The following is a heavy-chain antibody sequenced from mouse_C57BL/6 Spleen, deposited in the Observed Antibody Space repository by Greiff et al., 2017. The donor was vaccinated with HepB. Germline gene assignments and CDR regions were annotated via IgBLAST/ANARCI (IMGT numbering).Heavy chain of an antibody. Sequence: DVHLVESGPGLVKPSQSLSLTCSVTGYSITSGYYWNWIRQFPGNKLEWMGYISYDGSNNYNPSLKNRISITRDTSKNQFFLKLNSVTTEDTATYYCATAGSSPYYFDYWGQGTTLTVSS. CDR1: GYSITSGYY. CDR2: ISYDGSN. D-gene: IGHD1-1*01. J-gene: IGHJ2*01. V-gene: IGHV3-6*01. CDR3: ATAGSSPYYFDY.